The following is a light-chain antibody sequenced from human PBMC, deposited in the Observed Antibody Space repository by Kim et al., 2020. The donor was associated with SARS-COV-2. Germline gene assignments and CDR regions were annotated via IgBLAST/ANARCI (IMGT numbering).Light chain of an antibody. CDR3: QHYDTSPVT. CDR2: GTT. J-gene: IGKJ1*01. Sequence: EIVLTQSPGTLSLSLGESATLSCRASQTVAISYLAWYQQKPGQAPRLLIHGTTTRATDIPDRFSGSGSGTDFTLTISRLEPEDFAVYYCQHYDTSPVTFGQGTKVDIK. CDR1: QTVAISY. V-gene: IGKV3-20*01.